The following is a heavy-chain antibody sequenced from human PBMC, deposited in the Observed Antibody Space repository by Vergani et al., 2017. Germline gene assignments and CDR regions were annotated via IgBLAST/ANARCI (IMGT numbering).Heavy chain of an antibody. D-gene: IGHD2-15*01. CDR3: AKVAAYCSGGSCYGGYDFDY. CDR2: ISGSGGST. Sequence: EVQLLESGGGLVQPGGSLRLSCAASGFTFSSYAMSWVRQAPGKGLEWVSAISGSGGSTYYADSVKGRFTISRDNSKNTLYLQMNSLRAEDTAVYYCAKVAAYCSGGSCYGGYDFDYWGQGTLVTVSS. V-gene: IGHV3-23*01. CDR1: GFTFSSYA. J-gene: IGHJ4*02.